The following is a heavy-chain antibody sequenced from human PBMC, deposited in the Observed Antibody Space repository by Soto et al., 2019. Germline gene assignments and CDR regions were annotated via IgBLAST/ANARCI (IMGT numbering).Heavy chain of an antibody. D-gene: IGHD2-2*01. J-gene: IGHJ4*02. CDR2: ISYSGST. CDR3: AREDPAASVGY. V-gene: IGHV4-59*11. Sequence: SETLSLTCTVSGGSMSSHYWTWLRQSPGKGLEWIGYISYSGSTYYNPSLKSRVSISADTSKNQFSLRMNSMIAADTAAYYCAREDPAASVGYWGQGTLVTVSS. CDR1: GGSMSSHY.